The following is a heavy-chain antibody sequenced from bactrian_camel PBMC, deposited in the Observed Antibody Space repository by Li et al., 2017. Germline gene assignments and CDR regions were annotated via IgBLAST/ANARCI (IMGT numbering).Heavy chain of an antibody. CDR1: GFTASRYC. CDR3: AAVCTYLYTWDDRRKYSA. V-gene: IGHV3S55*01. D-gene: IGHD1*01. Sequence: HVQLVESGGGSVQAGGSLRLSCAVSGFTASRYCMGWFRQAPGKEREGVASIGSYGNLYYSDSVKGRFTISKDNATNTLQLQMDNLTPEDTAMYYCAAVCTYLYTWDDRRKYSAWGPGTQVTVS. CDR2: IGSYGNL. J-gene: IGHJ6*01.